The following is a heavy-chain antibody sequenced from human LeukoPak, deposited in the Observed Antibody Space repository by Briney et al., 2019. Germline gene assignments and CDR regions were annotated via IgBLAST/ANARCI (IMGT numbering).Heavy chain of an antibody. Sequence: GSLRLSCVASGFSFSDYWMNWVRQAPGKGLEWVSSISSSSSYIYYADSVKGRFTISRDNAKNSLYLQMNSLSAEDTAVYYCAREGQGDWLECYYYYGMDVWGQGTTVTVSS. D-gene: IGHD3-9*01. J-gene: IGHJ6*02. CDR2: ISSSSSYI. V-gene: IGHV3-21*01. CDR1: GFSFSDYW. CDR3: AREGQGDWLECYYYYGMDV.